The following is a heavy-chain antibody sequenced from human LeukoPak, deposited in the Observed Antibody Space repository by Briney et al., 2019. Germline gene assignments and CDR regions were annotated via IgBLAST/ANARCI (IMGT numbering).Heavy chain of an antibody. J-gene: IGHJ4*02. CDR3: ARVAGDSTTATYYFDY. V-gene: IGHV1-2*04. CDR2: INPNSGGT. CDR1: GYTFTGYY. D-gene: IGHD6-13*01. Sequence: ASVKVSCKASGYTFTGYYMHWVRQAPGQGLEWMGWINPNSGGTNYAQKFQGWVTMTRDMSISTAYMELSRLRSDDTAVYYCARVAGDSTTATYYFDYWGQGTLVTVSS.